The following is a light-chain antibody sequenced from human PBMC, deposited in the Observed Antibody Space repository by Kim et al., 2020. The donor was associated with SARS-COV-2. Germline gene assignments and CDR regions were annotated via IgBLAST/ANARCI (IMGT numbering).Light chain of an antibody. CDR1: SRDVGGYNY. J-gene: IGLJ2*01. CDR2: DVS. Sequence: QSSTISCTGTSRDVGGYNYVSWYQQHPGKAPKLMIYDVSKRPSGVSNRFSGSKSGNTASLTISGLQAEDEADYYCSSYTSSSTFVVFGGGTQLTVL. CDR3: SSYTSSSTFVV. V-gene: IGLV2-14*04.